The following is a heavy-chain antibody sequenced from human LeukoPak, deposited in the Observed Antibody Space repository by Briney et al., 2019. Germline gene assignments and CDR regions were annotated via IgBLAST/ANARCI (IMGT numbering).Heavy chain of an antibody. J-gene: IGHJ6*02. D-gene: IGHD3-9*01. CDR2: ISAYNGNT. Sequence: EASVKVSCKASGYTFTSYGISWVRQAPGQGLEWMGWISAYNGNTNYAQKLQGRVTMTTDTSTSTAYMELRSLRSDDTAVYYCARAHYDILTGYRVYYYYGMDVWGQGTTVTVSS. CDR1: GYTFTSYG. CDR3: ARAHYDILTGYRVYYYYGMDV. V-gene: IGHV1-18*01.